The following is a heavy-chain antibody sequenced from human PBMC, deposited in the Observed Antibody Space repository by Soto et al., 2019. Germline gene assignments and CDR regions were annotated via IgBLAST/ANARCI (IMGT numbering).Heavy chain of an antibody. CDR3: TRCSGGSCYFLYFDY. V-gene: IGHV3-49*04. Sequence: PGGSLRLSCXASGFTFSSYWMHWVRQAPGKGLEWVGFIRSKAYGGTTEYAASVKGRFTISRDDSKSIAYLQMNSLKTEDTAVYYCTRCSGGSCYFLYFDYWGQGTLVTVSS. CDR2: IRSKAYGGTT. D-gene: IGHD2-15*01. CDR1: GFTFSSYW. J-gene: IGHJ4*02.